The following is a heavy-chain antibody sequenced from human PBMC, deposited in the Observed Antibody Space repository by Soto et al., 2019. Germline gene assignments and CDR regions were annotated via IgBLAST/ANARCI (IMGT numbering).Heavy chain of an antibody. J-gene: IGHJ5*02. V-gene: IGHV5-51*01. Sequence: PGESLKISCKGSGYSFTNYWIGWVRQMPGKGLEWMVIINPVDSDTRYSPSFQGQVTISVDKSISTAYLQWASLEAPDTAIYYCARQSIPGSHWLDPWGQGTLVTVSS. CDR3: ARQSIPGSHWLDP. CDR2: INPVDSDT. CDR1: GYSFTNYW. D-gene: IGHD2-21*01.